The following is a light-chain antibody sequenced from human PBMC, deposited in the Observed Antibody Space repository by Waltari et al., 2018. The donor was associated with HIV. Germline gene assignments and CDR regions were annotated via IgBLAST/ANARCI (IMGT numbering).Light chain of an antibody. CDR1: SSDIGGYTY. Sequence: QSALTQPPSASGSPGQSVTISCTGTSSDIGGYTYVSWYQQYPGKAPKLMIYEVSKRPSGVPDRFSCAKSANTASLTVSGLQAEDEADYYCSSYGGSANLLFGGGTKLTVL. J-gene: IGLJ2*01. CDR2: EVS. CDR3: SSYGGSANLL. V-gene: IGLV2-8*01.